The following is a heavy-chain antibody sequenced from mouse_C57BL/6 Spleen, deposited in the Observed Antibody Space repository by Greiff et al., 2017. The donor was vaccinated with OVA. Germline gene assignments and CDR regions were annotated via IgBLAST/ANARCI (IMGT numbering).Heavy chain of an antibody. J-gene: IGHJ3*01. V-gene: IGHV1-15*01. CDR2: IDPETGGT. D-gene: IGHD1-1*01. CDR1: GYTFTDYE. Sequence: QVQLKESGAELVRPGASVTLSCKASGYTFTDYEMHWVKQTPVHGLEWIGAIDPETGGTAYNQKFKGKAILTADKSSSTAYMELRSLTSEDSAVYYCTRRGANGSSLAYWGQGTLVTVSA. CDR3: TRRGANGSSLAY.